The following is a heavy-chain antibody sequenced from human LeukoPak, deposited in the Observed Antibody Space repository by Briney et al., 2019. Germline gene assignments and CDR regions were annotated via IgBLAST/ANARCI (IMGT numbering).Heavy chain of an antibody. J-gene: IGHJ4*02. Sequence: PGGSLRLSCTASGFTFGDYGMTWVRQAPGKGLEWVAGISDSGGSTNYADSVKGRFTISRDNPKNTLYLQMNSLRAEDTAVYFCAKRSIVIRAVIIVGFHKEAYYFDYWGQGALVTVSS. CDR1: GFTFGDYG. CDR3: AKRSIVIRAVIIVGFHKEAYYFDY. D-gene: IGHD3-10*01. V-gene: IGHV3-23*01. CDR2: ISDSGGST.